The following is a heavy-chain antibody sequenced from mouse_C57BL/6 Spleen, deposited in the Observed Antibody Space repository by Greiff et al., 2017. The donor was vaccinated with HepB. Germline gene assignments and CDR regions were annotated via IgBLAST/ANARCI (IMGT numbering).Heavy chain of an antibody. Sequence: EVQVVESGGGLVKPGGSLKLSCAASGFTFSSYAMSWVRQTPEKRLEWVATISDGGSYTYYPDNVKGRFTISRDNAKNNLYLQMSHLKSEDTAMYYCARDLHYYGSSPFAYWGQGTLVTVSA. J-gene: IGHJ3*01. CDR1: GFTFSSYA. D-gene: IGHD1-1*01. CDR2: ISDGGSYT. CDR3: ARDLHYYGSSPFAY. V-gene: IGHV5-4*01.